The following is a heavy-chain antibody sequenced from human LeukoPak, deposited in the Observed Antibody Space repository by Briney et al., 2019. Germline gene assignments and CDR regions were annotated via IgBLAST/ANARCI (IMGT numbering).Heavy chain of an antibody. CDR3: ARQGVSGIAAAGPLSDY. CDR2: IYPGDSDT. Sequence: GESLKISCKGSGYSFTSYWIGWVRQMPGKALEGMGTIYPGDSDTRYSPSFQDQVTISADKSISTAYLQWSSLKASDTAMYYCARQGVSGIAAAGPLSDYWGQGTLVTVSS. V-gene: IGHV5-51*01. CDR1: GYSFTSYW. J-gene: IGHJ4*02. D-gene: IGHD6-13*01.